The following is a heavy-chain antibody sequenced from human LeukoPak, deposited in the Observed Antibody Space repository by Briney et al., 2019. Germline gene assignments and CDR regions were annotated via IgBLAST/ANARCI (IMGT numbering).Heavy chain of an antibody. V-gene: IGHV1-2*02. CDR3: ARSSRRVVAACDY. Sequence: ASVKVSCKASGYTFTGYYMHWVRQAPGQGLEWMGWINPNSGGTNYAQKFQGRVTMTRDTSISTAYMELSRLRSDDTAVYYCARSSRRVVAACDYWGQGTLVTVPS. D-gene: IGHD2-15*01. J-gene: IGHJ4*02. CDR2: INPNSGGT. CDR1: GYTFTGYY.